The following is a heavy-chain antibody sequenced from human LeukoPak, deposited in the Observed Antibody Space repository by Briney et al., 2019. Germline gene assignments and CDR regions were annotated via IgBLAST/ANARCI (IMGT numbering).Heavy chain of an antibody. J-gene: IGHJ4*02. Sequence: SETLSLTCTVSGGSISSYYWSWIRQPPGKGLEWIGYIYYSGSTNYNPSLKSRVTISVDTSKNQFSLKLSSVTAADTAVYYCARTYGSGIQNYYFDYWGQGTLVTVSP. CDR3: ARTYGSGIQNYYFDY. CDR2: IYYSGST. V-gene: IGHV4-59*01. CDR1: GGSISSYY. D-gene: IGHD3-10*01.